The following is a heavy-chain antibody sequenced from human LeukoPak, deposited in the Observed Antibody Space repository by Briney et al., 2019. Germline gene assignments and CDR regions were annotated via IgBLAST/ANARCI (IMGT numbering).Heavy chain of an antibody. CDR3: AREGQRHYFDY. CDR2: IDPSGDST. CDR1: GYTFTRYY. Sequence: ASVKVSCKASGYTFTRYYLHWVRQAPGQGLEWMGIIDPSGDSTSYAQKFQGRVTMTRDTSTSTVYMELSSLRSEDTAAYYCAREGQRHYFDYWGQGTLVTVSS. V-gene: IGHV1-46*01. J-gene: IGHJ4*02.